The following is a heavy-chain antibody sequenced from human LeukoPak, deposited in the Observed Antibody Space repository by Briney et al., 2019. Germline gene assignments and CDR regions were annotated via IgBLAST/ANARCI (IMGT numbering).Heavy chain of an antibody. J-gene: IGHJ6*02. Sequence: SVKVSCKASGGTFSSYAIGWVRQAPGQGLEWMGGIIPIFGTANYAQKFQGRVTITADESTSTAYMELSSLRSEDTAVYYCASPLGRDGCNYYYYGMDVWGQGTTVTVSS. V-gene: IGHV1-69*13. CDR1: GGTFSSYA. D-gene: IGHD5-24*01. CDR2: IIPIFGTA. CDR3: ASPLGRDGCNYYYYGMDV.